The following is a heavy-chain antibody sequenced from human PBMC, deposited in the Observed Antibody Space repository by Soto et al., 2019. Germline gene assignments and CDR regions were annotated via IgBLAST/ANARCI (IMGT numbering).Heavy chain of an antibody. CDR1: GFIVSGSY. CDR3: AKDRGYYGDGGLDY. Sequence: EVQLVESGGDLVQPGGSLRLSCVASGFIVSGSYMSWVRQAPGEGLEWVSVMYPDGSRHYAESVKGRFAISRQNSENTVYLQMNSLRTEDTAVYYWAKDRGYYGDGGLDYWGQGTLVTVSS. D-gene: IGHD4-17*01. CDR2: MYPDGSR. V-gene: IGHV3-53*04. J-gene: IGHJ4*02.